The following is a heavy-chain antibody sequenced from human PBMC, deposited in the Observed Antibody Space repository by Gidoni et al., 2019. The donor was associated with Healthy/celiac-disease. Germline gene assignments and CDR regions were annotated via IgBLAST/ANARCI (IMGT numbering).Heavy chain of an antibody. J-gene: IGHJ4*02. CDR1: AFPFISYW. CDR2: IKQDGSEK. CDR3: AREPRGYGDYAYFDY. Sequence: EVQLVESGGGLVQPGGSLRLSCAASAFPFISYWMSWVRQAPGKGLEWVANIKQDGSEKYYVDSVKGRFTISRDNAKNSLYLQMNSLRAEDTAVYYCAREPRGYGDYAYFDYWGQGTLVTVSS. D-gene: IGHD4-17*01. V-gene: IGHV3-7*03.